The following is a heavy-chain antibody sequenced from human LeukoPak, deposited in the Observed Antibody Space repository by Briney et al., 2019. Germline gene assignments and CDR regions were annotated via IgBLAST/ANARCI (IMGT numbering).Heavy chain of an antibody. V-gene: IGHV3-23*01. CDR1: GFTFSSYA. CDR3: AKGPHFQDTTY. D-gene: IGHD1-26*01. J-gene: IGHJ4*02. Sequence: GGSLRLSCAASGFTFSSYAMSWVRQAPGKGLEWVSAISGSGGNTYYADSVKGRFTISRDNSKNTLFLQMTSLRAEDTAVYYCAKGPHFQDTTYWGQGTLVTVSS. CDR2: ISGSGGNT.